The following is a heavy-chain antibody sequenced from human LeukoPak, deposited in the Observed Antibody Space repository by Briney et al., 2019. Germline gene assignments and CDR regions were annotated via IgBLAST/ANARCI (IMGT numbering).Heavy chain of an antibody. CDR3: AKCPVTFGGVIVITTGYFDY. D-gene: IGHD3-16*02. Sequence: PGRSLRLSCAASGFIFSGYPMHWVRQAPGKGLEWVAFISHDGSNEYYAQSVKGRFTISRDNSKNTLYPQMNSLRAEDTALYYCAKCPVTFGGVIVITTGYFDYWGQGTLVTVSS. J-gene: IGHJ4*02. CDR2: ISHDGSNE. V-gene: IGHV3-30-3*02. CDR1: GFIFSGYP.